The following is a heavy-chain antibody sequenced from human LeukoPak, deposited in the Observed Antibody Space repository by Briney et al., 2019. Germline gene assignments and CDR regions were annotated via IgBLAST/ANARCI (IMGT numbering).Heavy chain of an antibody. CDR3: AKEQYYDSSGYYYGDALDI. J-gene: IGHJ3*02. CDR2: ISGSGGST. CDR1: GFTFSSYA. D-gene: IGHD3-22*01. V-gene: IGHV3-23*01. Sequence: GGSLRLSCAASGFTFSSYAMSWVRQAPGKGLEWVSAISGSGGSTYYADSVKGRFTISRDNSKNTLYLQMNSLRAEDTAVYYCAKEQYYDSSGYYYGDALDIWGQGTMVTVSS.